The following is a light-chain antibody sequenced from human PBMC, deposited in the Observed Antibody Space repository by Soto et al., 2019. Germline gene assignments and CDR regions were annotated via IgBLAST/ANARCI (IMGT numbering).Light chain of an antibody. CDR1: SRDVGGYDY. CDR3: SSYAGSVNVI. CDR2: EVS. V-gene: IGLV2-8*01. Sequence: QSALTQPRSVSGSPGQSVTISCTGTSRDVGGYDYVSWYQQHPGKAPKLMISEVSNRPSGVPDRFSGSKSGNTASLTVSGLQAEDEADYYCSSYAGSVNVIFGGGTQLTVL. J-gene: IGLJ2*01.